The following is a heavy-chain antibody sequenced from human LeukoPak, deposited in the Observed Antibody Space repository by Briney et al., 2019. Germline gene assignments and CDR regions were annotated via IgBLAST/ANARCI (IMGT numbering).Heavy chain of an antibody. CDR2: IYYSGST. CDR3: ARGVVPAALYYYYYGMDV. Sequence: SETLSLTCAVYGGSFSGYYWSWIRQPPGKGLEWIGYIYYSGSTNYNPSLKSRVTISVDTSKNQFSLKLSSVTAADTAVYYCARGVVPAALYYYYYGMDVWGQGTTVTVSS. CDR1: GGSFSGYY. J-gene: IGHJ6*02. V-gene: IGHV4-59*01. D-gene: IGHD2-2*01.